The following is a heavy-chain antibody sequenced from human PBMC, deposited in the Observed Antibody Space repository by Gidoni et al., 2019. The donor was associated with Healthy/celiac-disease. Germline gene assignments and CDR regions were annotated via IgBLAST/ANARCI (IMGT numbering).Heavy chain of an antibody. D-gene: IGHD6-19*01. V-gene: IGHV4-39*01. CDR3: ARHKGSGYSSGWYGYYYYGMDV. J-gene: IGHJ6*02. CDR1: GGSISSSSYY. CDR2: IYYSGST. Sequence: QLQLQESGPGLVKPSETLSLTCTVSGGSISSSSYYWRWIRQPPGKGLEWIGSIYYSGSTYYNPSLKSRVTISVDTSKNQFSLKLSSVTAADTAVYYCARHKGSGYSSGWYGYYYYGMDVWGQGTTVTVSS.